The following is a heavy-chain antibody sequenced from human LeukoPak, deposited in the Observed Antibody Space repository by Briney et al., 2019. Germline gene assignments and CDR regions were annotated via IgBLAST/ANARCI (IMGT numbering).Heavy chain of an antibody. Sequence: GGSLRLSCTASEFTFSSSNMNWIRQAPGKGLEWVAYISDNSNYIYYAGSLKGRVTISRDNAKNSLYLHINSLTADDTAVYYCARDPRHFYDSTTHFDIWGQGTLVTVS. J-gene: IGHJ4*02. V-gene: IGHV3-21*01. CDR2: ISDNSNYI. CDR3: ARDPRHFYDSTTHFDI. D-gene: IGHD3-22*01. CDR1: EFTFSSSN.